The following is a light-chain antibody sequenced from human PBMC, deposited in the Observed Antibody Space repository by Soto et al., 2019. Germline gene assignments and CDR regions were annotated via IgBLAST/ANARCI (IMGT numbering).Light chain of an antibody. CDR1: SSDVGGYNY. CDR2: DVS. Sequence: QSVLTQPASVSGSPGQSITISCTGTSSDVGGYNYVSWYQQHPGKAPKLMIYDVSNRPSGVSNRFSGSKSGNTASLTISRLQVEDEADYYCSSYTSSSTLLYVFGTGTKVTVL. J-gene: IGLJ1*01. CDR3: SSYTSSSTLLYV. V-gene: IGLV2-14*01.